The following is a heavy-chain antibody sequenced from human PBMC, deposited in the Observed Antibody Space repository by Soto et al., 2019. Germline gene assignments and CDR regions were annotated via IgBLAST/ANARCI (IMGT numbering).Heavy chain of an antibody. CDR2: INAGNGTT. CDR3: ARDLGRDSNQH. J-gene: IGHJ1*01. D-gene: IGHD4-4*01. CDR1: GYTFTSYA. Sequence: ASVKVSCKASGYTFTSYAMHWVRQAPGQRLEWMGWINAGNGTTSYADSVKGRFTISRDNSKNTVYLQMNNLRAEDTAVYYCARDLGRDSNQHWGQGTLVTVSS. V-gene: IGHV1-3*01.